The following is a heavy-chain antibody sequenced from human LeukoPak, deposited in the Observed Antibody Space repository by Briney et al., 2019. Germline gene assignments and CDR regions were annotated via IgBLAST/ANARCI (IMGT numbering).Heavy chain of an antibody. CDR2: VYHSGST. V-gene: IGHV4-4*02. D-gene: IGHD3-22*01. J-gene: IGHJ4*02. CDR1: GGSISSDNW. CDR3: ARGSYSFDSSSSPLGPLFDS. Sequence: SGTLSLTCAVSGGSISSDNWWSWVRQPPGKGLEWIGEVYHSGSTNYNPSFKNRVTISVDNSKNQFSLNPNSVIAADTAVYYCARGSYSFDSSSSPLGPLFDSWGQGTLATVSS.